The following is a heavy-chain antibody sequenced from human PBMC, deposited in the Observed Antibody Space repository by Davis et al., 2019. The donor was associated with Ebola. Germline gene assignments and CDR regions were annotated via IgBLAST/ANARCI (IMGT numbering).Heavy chain of an antibody. Sequence: PSETLSLTCTVSGGSISSGDYYWSWIRQPPGKGLEWIGYIYYSGSTYYNPSLKSRVTISVDTSKNQFSLKLSSVTAADTAVYYCARDNSGYDWGGEFDYWGQGTLVTVSS. V-gene: IGHV4-30-4*01. D-gene: IGHD5-12*01. CDR1: GGSISSGDYY. CDR3: ARDNSGYDWGGEFDY. J-gene: IGHJ4*02. CDR2: IYYSGST.